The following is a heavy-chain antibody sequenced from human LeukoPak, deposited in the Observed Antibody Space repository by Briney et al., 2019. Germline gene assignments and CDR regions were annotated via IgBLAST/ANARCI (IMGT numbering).Heavy chain of an antibody. V-gene: IGHV4-39*07. CDR3: ARAVKWEPRRAGAFDI. Sequence: PSETLSLTCTVSGGSISSSSYYWGWIRQPPGKGLEWIGSIYYSGSTYYNPSLKSRVTISVDTSKNQSSLKLSSVTAADTAVYYCARAVKWEPRRAGAFDIWGQGTMVTVSS. J-gene: IGHJ3*02. CDR1: GGSISSSSYY. D-gene: IGHD1-26*01. CDR2: IYYSGST.